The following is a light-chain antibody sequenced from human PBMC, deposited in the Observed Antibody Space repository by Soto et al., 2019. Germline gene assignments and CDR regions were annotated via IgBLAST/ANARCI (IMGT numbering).Light chain of an antibody. CDR2: EVF. Sequence: QSVLTQPPSASGSPGQSVTISCAGSGSDVGTYNFVSWYQHHPGKAPKLMIYEVFKRPSGVPDRFSGSKSGNTASLTVSGLQAEDEADYYCSSYAGSNIFLFGGGTKLTVL. CDR1: GSDVGTYNF. CDR3: SSYAGSNIFL. V-gene: IGLV2-8*01. J-gene: IGLJ2*01.